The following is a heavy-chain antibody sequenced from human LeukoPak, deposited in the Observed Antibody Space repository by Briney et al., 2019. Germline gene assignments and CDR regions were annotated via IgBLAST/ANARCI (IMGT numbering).Heavy chain of an antibody. V-gene: IGHV3-48*01. Sequence: GRSLRLSCVASGLSFSSWSMNWVRQVPGKGLEWVSYISSGGSTIYYAESVKGRFTISRDNSKNTLHLQMNSLRAEDTAVYYCATFLAIVTARDSLYFQHWGQGTLVTVSS. J-gene: IGHJ1*01. CDR2: ISSGGSTI. CDR1: GLSFSSWS. D-gene: IGHD3-3*02. CDR3: ATFLAIVTARDSLYFQH.